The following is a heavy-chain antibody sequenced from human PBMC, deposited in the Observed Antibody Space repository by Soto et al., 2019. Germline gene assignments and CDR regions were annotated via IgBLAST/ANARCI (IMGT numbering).Heavy chain of an antibody. CDR1: GFTFSSYA. CDR2: ISGSGGST. D-gene: IGHD2-21*02. V-gene: IGHV3-23*01. CDR3: AKDSAYCGGDCYSDSDY. J-gene: IGHJ4*02. Sequence: EVQLLESGGGLVQPGGSLRLSCAASGFTFSSYAMSWVRQAPGKGLEWVSAISGSGGSTYYADSVKGRFTISRDNSKNTLYLQMNSLRAEDTAVYYCAKDSAYCGGDCYSDSDYWGQGTLVTVSS.